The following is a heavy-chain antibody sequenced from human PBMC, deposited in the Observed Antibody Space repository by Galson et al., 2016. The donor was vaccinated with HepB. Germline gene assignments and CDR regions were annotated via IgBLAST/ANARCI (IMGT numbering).Heavy chain of an antibody. V-gene: IGHV3-23*01. CDR3: GRLPSRNDFDL. D-gene: IGHD1-14*01. J-gene: IGHJ4*02. CDR2: ITAVAGSQ. CDR1: RFNFDNYA. Sequence: SLRLSCAASRFNFDNYAMSWVRQAPGKGLEWVASITAVAGSQYYADSVRGRFTISSDNSKSTVYLHMDGLRAEDTAVYFCGRLPSRNDFDLWGQGTQVTVSS.